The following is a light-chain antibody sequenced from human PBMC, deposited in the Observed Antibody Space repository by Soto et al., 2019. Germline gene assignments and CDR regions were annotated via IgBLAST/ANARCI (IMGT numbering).Light chain of an antibody. CDR1: SSDVGGYNY. CDR2: DVS. J-gene: IGLJ2*01. CDR3: SSYTRSTTVV. Sequence: QSALTQPASVSGSPGQSITISCTGTSSDVGGYNYVSWYQQHPGKGPKLMIYDVSNRPSGVSNRFSGSKSGNTASLTISGLQAEDEADYYCSSYTRSTTVVFGGGTKLTV. V-gene: IGLV2-14*01.